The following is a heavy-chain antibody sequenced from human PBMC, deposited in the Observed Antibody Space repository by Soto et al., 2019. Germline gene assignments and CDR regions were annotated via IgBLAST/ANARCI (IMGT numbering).Heavy chain of an antibody. Sequence: SVKVSCKASGGTFSSYTISWVRQAPGQGLEWMGRIIPILGIANYAQKFQGRVTITADKSTSTAYMELSSLRSEDTAVYYCARGYCSSTSCRADYFDYRGQATLVTVSS. J-gene: IGHJ4*02. CDR1: GGTFSSYT. CDR3: ARGYCSSTSCRADYFDY. D-gene: IGHD2-2*01. CDR2: IIPILGIA. V-gene: IGHV1-69*02.